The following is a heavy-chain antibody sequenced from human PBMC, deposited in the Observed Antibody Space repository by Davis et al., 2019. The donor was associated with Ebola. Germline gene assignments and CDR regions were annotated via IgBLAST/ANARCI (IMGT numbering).Heavy chain of an antibody. D-gene: IGHD6-19*01. CDR2: ISSSSSTI. V-gene: IGHV3-48*01. CDR3: AKGWLADFDY. J-gene: IGHJ4*02. CDR1: GFTFSSYS. Sequence: GESLKISCAASGFTFSSYSMNWVRQAPGKGLEWVSYISSSSSTIYYADSVKGRFTISRDNSKNTLYLQMHSLRPEDTAVYYCAKGWLADFDYWGQGTLVTVSS.